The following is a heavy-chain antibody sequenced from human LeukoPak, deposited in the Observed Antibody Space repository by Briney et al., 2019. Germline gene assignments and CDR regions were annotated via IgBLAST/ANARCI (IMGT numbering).Heavy chain of an antibody. CDR1: GYTFTSYD. J-gene: IGHJ4*02. CDR3: ARAPVGSGSYYRYFDC. Sequence: ASVKVSCKASGYTFTSYDINWVRQATGQGLEWMGWMNPNSGNTGYAQKFQGRVTMTRNTSISTAYMELSSLRSEDTAVYYCARAPVGSGSYYRYFDCWGQGTLVTVSS. CDR2: MNPNSGNT. V-gene: IGHV1-8*01. D-gene: IGHD3-10*01.